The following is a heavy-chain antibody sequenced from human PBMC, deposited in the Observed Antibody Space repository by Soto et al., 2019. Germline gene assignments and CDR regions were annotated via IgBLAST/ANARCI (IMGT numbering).Heavy chain of an antibody. V-gene: IGHV3-7*05. J-gene: IGHJ4*02. CDR2: IKQDGSEK. CDR3: ARATRSYYDSSGYHFDY. CDR1: GFTFSSYW. Sequence: EVQLVESGGGLVQPGGSLRLSCAASGFTFSSYWMSWVRQAPGKGLEWVANIKQDGSEKYYVDSLKGRFTISRDNAKNSLYLQMNSLRAEDTAVYYCARATRSYYDSSGYHFDYWGQGTLVTVSS. D-gene: IGHD3-22*01.